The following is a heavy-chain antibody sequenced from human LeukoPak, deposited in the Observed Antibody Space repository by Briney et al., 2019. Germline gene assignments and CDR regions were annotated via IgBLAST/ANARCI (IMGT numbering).Heavy chain of an antibody. D-gene: IGHD3-22*01. Sequence: SETLSLTCTVSGGSISTDYWNWIRQPPGKGLEWIGYIHYTGRTNYNPSLKSRLTISIDTSKNQFSLKLSSVTAADTAVYYCARGPPYYYDSSGYYVGRWFDPWGQGTLVTVSS. CDR2: IHYTGRT. J-gene: IGHJ5*02. CDR1: GGSISTDY. CDR3: ARGPPYYYDSSGYYVGRWFDP. V-gene: IGHV4-59*12.